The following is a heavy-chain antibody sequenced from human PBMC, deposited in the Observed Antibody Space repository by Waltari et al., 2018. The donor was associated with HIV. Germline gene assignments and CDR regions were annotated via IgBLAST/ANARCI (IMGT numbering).Heavy chain of an antibody. J-gene: IGHJ4*02. CDR2: IYSGGST. D-gene: IGHD5-12*01. Sequence: EVQLVESGGGLVQRGGSLRLSCAASGFPVSRNYTSWVRQATGKGLEWVSVIYSGGSTYYADSVKGRFTISRDNSKNTLYLQMNSLRAEDTAVYYCARFRVAREGYWGQGTLVTVSS. CDR3: ARFRVAREGY. CDR1: GFPVSRNY. V-gene: IGHV3-66*01.